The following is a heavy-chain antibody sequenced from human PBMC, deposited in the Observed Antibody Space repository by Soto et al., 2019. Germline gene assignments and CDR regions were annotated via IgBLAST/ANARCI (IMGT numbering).Heavy chain of an antibody. CDR2: VHHSWGS. Sequence: QVQLQESGPGLVKPSETLSLSCTVSGGSISSYYWSWIRQPPGKGMEWIGYVHHSWGSTYNPSLQSRGAIALDTSKSQFSLTLTSVTATDTAVYYCARQGFGALHGLVDVWGQGTTVTVSS. V-gene: IGHV4-59*08. J-gene: IGHJ6*02. D-gene: IGHD3-10*01. CDR3: ARQGFGALHGLVDV. CDR1: GGSISSYY.